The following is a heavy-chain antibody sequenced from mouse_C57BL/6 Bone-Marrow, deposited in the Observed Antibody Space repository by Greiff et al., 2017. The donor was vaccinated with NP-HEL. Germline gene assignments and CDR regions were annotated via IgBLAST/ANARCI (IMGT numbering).Heavy chain of an antibody. Sequence: VQLQQSGPGLVQPSQSLSITCTVSGFSLTSYGVHWVRQPPGKGLEWLGVIWSGGSTDYNAAFISRLSISKDNSKSQVFFKMNSLQADDTAIYYCAKIPSYGYDGFAYWGQGTLVTVSA. J-gene: IGHJ3*01. CDR1: GFSLTSYG. D-gene: IGHD2-9*01. CDR2: IWSGGST. V-gene: IGHV2-4*01. CDR3: AKIPSYGYDGFAY.